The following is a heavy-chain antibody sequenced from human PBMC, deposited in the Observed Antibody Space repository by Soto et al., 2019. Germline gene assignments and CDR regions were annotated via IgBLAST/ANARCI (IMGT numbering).Heavy chain of an antibody. CDR3: ARDPRWFGYFDY. CDR2: ISYDGSNK. D-gene: IGHD3-10*01. CDR1: GFTFSSYA. V-gene: IGHV3-30-3*01. Sequence: QVQLVESGGSVVQPGRSLRLSCAASGFTFSSYAMHWVRQAPGKGLEWVAVISYDGSNKYYADSVKGRFTISRDNSKNTLYLLMNSLRAEDTAVYYCARDPRWFGYFDYWGQGTLVTVSS. J-gene: IGHJ4*02.